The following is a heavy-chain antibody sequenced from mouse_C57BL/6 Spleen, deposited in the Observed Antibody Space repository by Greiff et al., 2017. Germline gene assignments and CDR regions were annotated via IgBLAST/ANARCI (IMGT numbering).Heavy chain of an antibody. D-gene: IGHD1-1*01. CDR3: ARSGSSYYFDH. CDR1: GYAFTNYL. V-gene: IGHV1-54*01. J-gene: IGHJ2*01. CDR2: INPGSGGT. Sequence: QVQLQQSGAELVRPGTSVKVSCKASGYAFTNYLIEWVKQRPGQGLEWIGVINPGSGGTNYNEKFKGKATLTADKSSSTAYMQLSSLTSEDSAFYFCARSGSSYYFDHWGQGTTLTASS.